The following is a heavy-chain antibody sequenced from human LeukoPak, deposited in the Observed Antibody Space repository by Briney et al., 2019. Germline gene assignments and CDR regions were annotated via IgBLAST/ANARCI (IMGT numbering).Heavy chain of an antibody. D-gene: IGHD3-3*01. CDR2: INPNSGGT. J-gene: IGHJ4*02. CDR3: ARGSSITIFGVAPDGY. CDR1: GYTFTGYY. Sequence: ASVKVSCKASGYTFTGYYMHWVRQAPGQGLEWMGWINPNSGGTNYAQKFQGRVTMTRDTSISTAYMELSRLRSDDTAVYYCARGSSITIFGVAPDGYWGQGILVTVSS. V-gene: IGHV1-2*02.